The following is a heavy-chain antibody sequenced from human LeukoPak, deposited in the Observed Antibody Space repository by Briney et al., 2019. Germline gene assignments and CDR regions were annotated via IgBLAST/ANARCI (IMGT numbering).Heavy chain of an antibody. V-gene: IGHV3-23*01. Sequence: PGGSLRLSCAASGFTFSSYAMSWVRQAPGKGLEWVSAISGSGGSTYYADSVKGRFTISRDNSRNTLYLQMNSLRAEDTAVYYCAKGQQLVSYYFDYWGQGTLVTVSS. D-gene: IGHD6-13*01. CDR1: GFTFSSYA. CDR2: ISGSGGST. CDR3: AKGQQLVSYYFDY. J-gene: IGHJ4*02.